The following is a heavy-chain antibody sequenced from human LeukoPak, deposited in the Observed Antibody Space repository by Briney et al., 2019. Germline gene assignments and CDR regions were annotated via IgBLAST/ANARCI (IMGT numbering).Heavy chain of an antibody. D-gene: IGHD3-10*01. CDR2: IRYDGSNK. CDR1: GLVFSDFG. Sequence: PGGSLRLSCAASGLVFSDFGMHWVRQAPGKGLEWVAFIRYDGSNKYVADSVKGRFTVSRDNSKSTVYLQMNSLRVEDTAVYYCARDLQTHFITMVRGSSAFDIWGQGTMVTVSS. J-gene: IGHJ3*02. CDR3: ARDLQTHFITMVRGSSAFDI. V-gene: IGHV3-30*02.